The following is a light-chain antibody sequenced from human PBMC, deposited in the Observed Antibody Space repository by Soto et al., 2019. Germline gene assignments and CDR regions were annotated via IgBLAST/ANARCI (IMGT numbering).Light chain of an antibody. CDR3: QQYNWPIT. V-gene: IGKV3-15*01. CDR2: GAS. CDR1: QGISSN. J-gene: IGKJ5*01. Sequence: EIVMTQSPATLSVSPGERATLSFRASQGISSNLAWYQQRPGQAPRLLIYGASTRATGISARFSGSGSGTEFTLIISSLQSEDSAVYYCQQYNWPITFGQGTRLEIK.